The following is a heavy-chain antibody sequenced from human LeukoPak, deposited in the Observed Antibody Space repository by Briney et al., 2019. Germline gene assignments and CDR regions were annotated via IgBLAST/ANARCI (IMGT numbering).Heavy chain of an antibody. V-gene: IGHV3-30*04. Sequence: PGGSLRLSCAASGFTFSSYAMLWVRQAPGKGLEWVAVISYDGSNKYYADSVKGRFTISRDNSKNTLYLQMNSLRAEDTAVYYCARLYYYDSSGPDHDAFDIWGQGTMVTVSS. CDR2: ISYDGSNK. CDR1: GFTFSSYA. J-gene: IGHJ3*02. CDR3: ARLYYYDSSGPDHDAFDI. D-gene: IGHD3-22*01.